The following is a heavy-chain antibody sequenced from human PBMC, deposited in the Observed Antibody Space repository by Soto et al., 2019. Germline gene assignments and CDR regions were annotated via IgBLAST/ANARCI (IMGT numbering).Heavy chain of an antibody. D-gene: IGHD3-3*01. J-gene: IGHJ4*02. Sequence: QVQLQESGPGLVKPSETLSLTCTVSGGSISSYYWSWIRQPPGKGLEWIGYIYYSGSTNYNPSLQSRVAISVDPAKNQFSLKLGAVTGAETAAYFCARVGNTDYDFWGRYSFNRGPDFVYWGQGPLLTLSS. CDR1: GGSISSYY. CDR2: IYYSGST. V-gene: IGHV4-59*01. CDR3: ARVGNTDYDFWGRYSFNRGPDFVY.